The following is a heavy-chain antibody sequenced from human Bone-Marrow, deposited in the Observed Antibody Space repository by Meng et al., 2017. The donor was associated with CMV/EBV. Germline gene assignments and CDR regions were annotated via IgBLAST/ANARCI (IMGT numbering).Heavy chain of an antibody. J-gene: IGHJ6*02. CDR2: ISGSGDAT. Sequence: LSLTCAASGFTFSSYAMGWVRQAPGKGLEWVSAISGSGDATYYADSVKGRFTISRDNSKNTLYLQMNSLRAEDTAVYYCARYYYGMDVWGQGTTVTVSS. CDR3: ARYYYGMDV. V-gene: IGHV3-23*01. CDR1: GFTFSSYA.